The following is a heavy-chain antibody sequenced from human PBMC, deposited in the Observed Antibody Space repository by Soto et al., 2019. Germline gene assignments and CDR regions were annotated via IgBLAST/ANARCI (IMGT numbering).Heavy chain of an antibody. CDR2: ISAYNGNT. J-gene: IGHJ4*02. Sequence: ASVKVSCKAPGYTFTSYGINWVRQAPGQGLEWMGWISAYNGNTNYAQKFQGRVTMTTDTSTSTAYMELRSLRSDDTAVYYCARECCSAGTCYSLFDYWGQGTLVTVSS. CDR3: ARECCSAGTCYSLFDY. CDR1: GYTFTSYG. D-gene: IGHD2-15*01. V-gene: IGHV1-18*01.